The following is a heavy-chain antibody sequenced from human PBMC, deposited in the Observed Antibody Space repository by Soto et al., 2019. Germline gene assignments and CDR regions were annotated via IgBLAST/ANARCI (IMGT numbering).Heavy chain of an antibody. CDR2: INPKTGGT. Sequence: ASVKVSCKAAGYIFSGYDIHWRRQAPGQGLECMGWINPKTGGTRYTQKFQGRVTMTRDTSSSTAYMELSSLTSDDTAVYYCARDEIQLWFEGPPFDYWGQGTLVTVSS. CDR3: ARDEIQLWFEGPPFDY. CDR1: GYIFSGYD. J-gene: IGHJ4*02. D-gene: IGHD5-18*01. V-gene: IGHV1-2*02.